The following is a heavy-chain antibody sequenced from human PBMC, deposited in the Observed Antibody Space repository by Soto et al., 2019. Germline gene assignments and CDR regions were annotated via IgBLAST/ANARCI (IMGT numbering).Heavy chain of an antibody. CDR3: AHPRGFGVFDAYDF. V-gene: IGHV3-23*01. J-gene: IGHJ3*01. CDR1: VFTFSTYA. Sequence: PWWSLRLSCSVSVFTFSTYAMSWFRQAPGKGLEWVSAISGSGGNTFYADSVKGRFTISRDNSINTLYLQMNSLRTEDTAVYYCAHPRGFGVFDAYDFWGQGTMVTVSS. CDR2: ISGSGGNT. D-gene: IGHD2-15*01.